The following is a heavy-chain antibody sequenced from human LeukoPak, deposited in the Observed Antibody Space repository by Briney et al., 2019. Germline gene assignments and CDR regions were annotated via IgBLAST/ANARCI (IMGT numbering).Heavy chain of an antibody. V-gene: IGHV3-33*01. CDR3: ATVAGRFYGSGSYQGLDC. D-gene: IGHD3-10*01. CDR1: GFTFNSYG. CDR2: IWYDGSNK. Sequence: QPGRSLRLSCAASGFTFNSYGMHWVRQAPRKGLEWVAVIWYDGSNKYYADSVKGRFTISRDNSKNTLYLQMNGLRAEDTAVYYCATVAGRFYGSGSYQGLDCWGQGTLVTVSS. J-gene: IGHJ4*02.